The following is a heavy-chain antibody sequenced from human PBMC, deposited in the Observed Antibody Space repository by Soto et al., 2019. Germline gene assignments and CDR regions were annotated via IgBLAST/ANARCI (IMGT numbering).Heavy chain of an antibody. CDR1: GFSLSTSGVG. CDR3: AHIFSSWYYFDY. V-gene: IGHV2-5*02. CDR2: IYWDDDK. Sequence: QITLKESGPTLVKPTQTLTLTCTFSGFSLSTSGVGVGWIRQPPGKALEWLALIYWDDDKRYSPSLKSRLTITKDTSKNQVVLTMTNMDPVDTAAYYCAHIFSSWYYFDYWGQGTLVTVSS. J-gene: IGHJ4*02. D-gene: IGHD6-13*01.